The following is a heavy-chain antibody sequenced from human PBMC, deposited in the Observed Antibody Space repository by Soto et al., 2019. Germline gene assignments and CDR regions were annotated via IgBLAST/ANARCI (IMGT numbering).Heavy chain of an antibody. D-gene: IGHD3-22*01. CDR2: ISSSGSTI. V-gene: IGHV3-11*01. CDR1: GFTFSDYY. Sequence: QVQLVESGGGLVKPGGSLRLSCAASGFTFSDYYMSWIRQAPGKGLEWVSYISSSGSTIYYADSVKGRFTISRDNAKNSMYLKMNSLRAEDTAVYYCARVGEGYYYDSSGYFEGTGGYYGMDVWGQGTTVTVSS. J-gene: IGHJ6*02. CDR3: ARVGEGYYYDSSGYFEGTGGYYGMDV.